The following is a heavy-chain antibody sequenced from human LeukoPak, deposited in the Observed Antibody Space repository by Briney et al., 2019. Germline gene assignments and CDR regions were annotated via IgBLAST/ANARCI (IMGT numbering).Heavy chain of an antibody. D-gene: IGHD3-10*01. Sequence: ASVKVSCKASGYTFTGYYMHWVRQAPGQGLEWMGWINPNSGGINYAQKFQGRVTMTRDTSISTAYMELSRLRSDDTAVYYCASPNYYGSGSYSNWGQGTLVTVSS. V-gene: IGHV1-2*02. CDR3: ASPNYYGSGSYSN. J-gene: IGHJ4*02. CDR2: INPNSGGI. CDR1: GYTFTGYY.